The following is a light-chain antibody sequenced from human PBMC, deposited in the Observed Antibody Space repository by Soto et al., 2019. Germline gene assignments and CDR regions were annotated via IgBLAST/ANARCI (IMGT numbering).Light chain of an antibody. CDR3: QHFVNSLTWT. CDR1: QSVSSTY. Sequence: IVLTQSPGTLSFSPGEIATLSFRAIQSVSSTYLIWYQQKPCQAPRLLIYGASSRATGAPDRFSGGGSGTDFTLTISRLEPEDFAVYYCQHFVNSLTWTFGQGTKVDIK. V-gene: IGKV3-20*01. J-gene: IGKJ1*01. CDR2: GAS.